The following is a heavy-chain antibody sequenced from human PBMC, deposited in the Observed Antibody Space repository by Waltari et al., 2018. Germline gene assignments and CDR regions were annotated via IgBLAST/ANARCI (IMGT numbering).Heavy chain of an antibody. CDR2: ISDAGGII. D-gene: IGHD1-26*01. CDR3: ARSGSLDR. V-gene: IGHV3-48*02. J-gene: IGHJ4*02. CDR1: GFSFSTYT. Sequence: EVQLVESGGGLVQPGGSLRCSCAASGFSFSTYTMHWVRQAPGKGLEWISFISDAGGIIYYADSVRGRFSISRDNAKNSLYLQMNSLRDDDTALYYCARSGSLDRWGQGTLVTVSS.